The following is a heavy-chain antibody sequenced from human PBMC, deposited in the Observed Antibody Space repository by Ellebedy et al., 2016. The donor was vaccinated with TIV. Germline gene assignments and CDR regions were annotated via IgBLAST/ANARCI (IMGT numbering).Heavy chain of an antibody. CDR3: ARPAYYYDSPGYFQH. J-gene: IGHJ1*01. Sequence: SVKVSCXASVGTFSNYAIIWVRQAPGPGLEWMGGIIPIFGTANYAQKFQGRVTMTRDTYTSTVYMELSSLRSEDTAVYYCARPAYYYDSPGYFQHWGQGTLVTVSS. CDR1: VGTFSNYA. D-gene: IGHD3-22*01. V-gene: IGHV1-69*05. CDR2: IIPIFGTA.